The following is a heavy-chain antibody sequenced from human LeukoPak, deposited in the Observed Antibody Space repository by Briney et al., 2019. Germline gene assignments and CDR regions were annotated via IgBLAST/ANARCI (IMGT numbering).Heavy chain of an antibody. V-gene: IGHV3-49*03. CDR1: GFTFSSYS. CDR3: TRDATVGDY. Sequence: PGGSLRLSCAASGFTFSSYSMNWFRQAPGKGLEWVGFIRSKAYGGTTEYAASVKGRFTISRDDSKSIAYLQMNSLKTEDTAVYYCTRDATVGDYWGQGTLVTVSS. CDR2: IRSKAYGGTT. D-gene: IGHD4-23*01. J-gene: IGHJ4*02.